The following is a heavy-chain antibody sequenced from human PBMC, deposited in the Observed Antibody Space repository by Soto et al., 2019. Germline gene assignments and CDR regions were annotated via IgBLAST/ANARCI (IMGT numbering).Heavy chain of an antibody. CDR1: GYTFTSYA. V-gene: IGHV1-3*01. J-gene: IGHJ4*02. D-gene: IGHD2-2*01. CDR3: AREPAATYYFDY. Sequence: PSVKVSCKASGYTFTSYAMHWVRQAPGQRLEWMGWINAGNGNTKYSQKFQGRVTITRDTSASTAYMELSSLRSEDTAVYYCAREPAATYYFDYWGQGTLVTVSS. CDR2: INAGNGNT.